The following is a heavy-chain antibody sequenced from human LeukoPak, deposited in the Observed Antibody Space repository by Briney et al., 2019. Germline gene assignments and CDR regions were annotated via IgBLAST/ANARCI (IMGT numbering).Heavy chain of an antibody. Sequence: GGSLRLSCAASGFTFSSYAMSWVRQAPGKGLEWVSAISGSGGSTYYADSVKGRFTISRDNSKNTVYLQMNSLRAGDTAVYYCAKDLIVRAVAGTAIDYWGQGTLVTVSS. D-gene: IGHD6-19*01. CDR2: ISGSGGST. J-gene: IGHJ4*02. CDR1: GFTFSSYA. CDR3: AKDLIVRAVAGTAIDY. V-gene: IGHV3-23*01.